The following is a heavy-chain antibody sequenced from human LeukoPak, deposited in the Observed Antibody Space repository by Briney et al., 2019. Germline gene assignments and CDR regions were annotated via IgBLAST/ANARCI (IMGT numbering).Heavy chain of an antibody. CDR2: IRYDGSNK. V-gene: IGHV3-30*02. Sequence: PGGSLRLSCAASGFTFSSYGMYWVRQAPGKGLEWVAFIRYDGSNKYYADSVKGRFTISRDNSKNTLYLQMNSLRAEDTAVYYCAKDMPSCSGGSCYSIYFQHWGQGTLVTVSS. J-gene: IGHJ1*01. D-gene: IGHD2-15*01. CDR3: AKDMPSCSGGSCYSIYFQH. CDR1: GFTFSSYG.